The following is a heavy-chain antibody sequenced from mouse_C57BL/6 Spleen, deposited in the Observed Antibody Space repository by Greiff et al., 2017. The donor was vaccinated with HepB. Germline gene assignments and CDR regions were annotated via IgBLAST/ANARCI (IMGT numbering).Heavy chain of an antibody. D-gene: IGHD3-2*02. CDR1: GFTFSNYW. CDR2: IRLKSDNYAT. CDR3: TGPTAQVPYYFDY. V-gene: IGHV6-3*01. J-gene: IGHJ2*01. Sequence: EVKVEESGGGLVQPGGSMKLSCVASGFTFSNYWMNWVRQSPEKGLEWVAQIRLKSDNYATHYAESVKGRFTISRDDSKSSVYLQMNNLRAEDTGIYYCTGPTAQVPYYFDYWGQGTTLTVSS.